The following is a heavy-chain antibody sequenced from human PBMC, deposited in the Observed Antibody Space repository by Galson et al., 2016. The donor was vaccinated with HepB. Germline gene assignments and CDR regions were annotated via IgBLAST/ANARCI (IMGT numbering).Heavy chain of an antibody. Sequence: SVKVSCKASGYTFTTYAMNWVRQAPGQGLKWMGWINTNTGNPTYARGFTGRFVFSLSLTSVTTADSAIYYCARDYGSDYYDGSGHYVAYWGQGTLVTVSS. V-gene: IGHV7-4-1*01. D-gene: IGHD3-22*01. CDR2: INTNTGNP. CDR1: GYTFTTYA. CDR3: GSGHYVAY. J-gene: IGHJ4*02.